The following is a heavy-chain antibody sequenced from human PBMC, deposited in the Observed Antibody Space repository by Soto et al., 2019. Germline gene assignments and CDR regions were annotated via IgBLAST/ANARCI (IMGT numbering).Heavy chain of an antibody. V-gene: IGHV3-33*01. CDR1: GFTFSSYG. J-gene: IGHJ1*01. CDR3: AREFRDYGDSAEYFQH. D-gene: IGHD4-17*01. CDR2: IWYDGSNK. Sequence: PGGSLRLSCAASGFTFSSYGMHWVRQAPGKGLEWVAVIWYDGSNKYYADSVKGRFTISRDNSKNTLYLQMNSLRAEDTAVYYCAREFRDYGDSAEYFQHWGQGTLVTVSS.